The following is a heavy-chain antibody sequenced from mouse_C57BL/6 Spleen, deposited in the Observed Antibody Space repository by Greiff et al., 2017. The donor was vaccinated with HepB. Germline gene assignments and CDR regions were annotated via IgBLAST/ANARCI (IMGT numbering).Heavy chain of an antibody. D-gene: IGHD2-4*01. Sequence: QVHVKQPGTELVKPGASVKLSCKASGYTFTSYWMHWVKQRPGQGLEWIGNINPSNGGTNYNEKFKSKATLTVDKSSSTAYMQLSSLTSEDSAVYYCARRGYYDYDVGAMDYWGQGTSVTVSS. J-gene: IGHJ4*01. CDR1: GYTFTSYW. CDR2: INPSNGGT. V-gene: IGHV1-53*01. CDR3: ARRGYYDYDVGAMDY.